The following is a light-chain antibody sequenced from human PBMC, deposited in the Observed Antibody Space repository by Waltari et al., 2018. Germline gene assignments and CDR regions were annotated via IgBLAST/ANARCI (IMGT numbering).Light chain of an antibody. CDR3: QQYYSTPHT. J-gene: IGKJ2*01. CDR1: QTILYSSNNKNY. Sequence: DIVMTQFPDSLAVSLGERATINCRSSQTILYSSNNKNYLAWYQQKPGQPPNLLVYWAPTRESGVPDRFSGSGSGTDFTLTISSLQAEDVAVYYCQQYYSTPHTFGQGTKLEIK. V-gene: IGKV4-1*01. CDR2: WAP.